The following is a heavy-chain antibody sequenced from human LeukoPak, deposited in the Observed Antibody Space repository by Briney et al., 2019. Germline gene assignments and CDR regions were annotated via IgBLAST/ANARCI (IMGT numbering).Heavy chain of an antibody. J-gene: IGHJ4*02. CDR2: IFHSGST. CDR1: GYSISSGYY. Sequence: SETLSLTCAVSGYSISSGYYWGWIRQPPGRGLEWIGSIFHSGSTYYNPSLKSRVTISVDTSKNQLSLKLSSVTAADTAVYYCARDFIAVAGTPDYWGQGTLVTVSS. D-gene: IGHD6-19*01. CDR3: ARDFIAVAGTPDY. V-gene: IGHV4-38-2*02.